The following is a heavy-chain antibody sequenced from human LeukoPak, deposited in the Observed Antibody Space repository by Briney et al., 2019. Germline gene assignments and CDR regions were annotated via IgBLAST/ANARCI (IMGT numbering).Heavy chain of an antibody. CDR3: AKGRGTAVTSAANY. V-gene: IGHV3-23*01. D-gene: IGHD4-17*01. CDR1: GFTFSSYS. J-gene: IGHJ4*02. Sequence: GGSLRLSCAGSGFTFSSYSMSWVRQAPGKGLEWVSSISGSGDNTYYADSVKDRFSISRDNSKTTVSLQMNSLRAEDTAVYYCAKGRGTAVTSAANYWGQGTLVTVSS. CDR2: ISGSGDNT.